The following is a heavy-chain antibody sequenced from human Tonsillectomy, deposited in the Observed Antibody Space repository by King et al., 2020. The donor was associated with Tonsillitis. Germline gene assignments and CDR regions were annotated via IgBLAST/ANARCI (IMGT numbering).Heavy chain of an antibody. CDR3: AHSSDYYDSTGYPIPLFDY. J-gene: IGHJ4*02. CDR2: IYWNDDS. Sequence: TLKESGPTLVKPTQTLTLTCTFSGFSLSTRGVGVGWIRQPPGEALEWLALIYWNDDSRYSPSLKNRLTITRDTSKNQVVLTMTNMDPVDTATYYCAHSSDYYDSTGYPIPLFDYWGQGTLVTVSS. CDR1: GFSLSTRGVG. D-gene: IGHD3-22*01. V-gene: IGHV2-5*01.